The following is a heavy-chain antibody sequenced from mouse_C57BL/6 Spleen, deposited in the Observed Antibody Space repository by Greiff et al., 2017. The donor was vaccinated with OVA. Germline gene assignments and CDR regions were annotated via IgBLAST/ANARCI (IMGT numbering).Heavy chain of an antibody. CDR1: GYSITSGYY. CDR2: ISYDGSN. Sequence: EVQLQESGPGLVKPSQSLSLTCSVTGYSITSGYYWNWIRQFPGNKLEWMGYISYDGSNNYNPSLKNRISITRDTSKNQFFLKLNSVTTEDTATYYCAGHPHLDYWGQGTTLTVSS. D-gene: IGHD6-1*01. CDR3: AGHPHLDY. V-gene: IGHV3-6*01. J-gene: IGHJ2*01.